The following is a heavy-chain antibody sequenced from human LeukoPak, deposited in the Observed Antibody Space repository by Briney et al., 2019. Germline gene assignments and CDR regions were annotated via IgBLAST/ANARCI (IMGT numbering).Heavy chain of an antibody. J-gene: IGHJ4*02. D-gene: IGHD6-13*01. V-gene: IGHV4-59*01. CDR3: ARAHYSSSWYYFDY. CDR1: GGSISSYY. CDR2: IYYSGST. Sequence: SETLSLTCTVSGGSISSYYWSWIRQPPGKGLEWIGYIYYSGSTNYNPSLKSRVTISVDTSKNQFFLKLSSVTAADTAVYYCARAHYSSSWYYFDYWGQGTLVTVSS.